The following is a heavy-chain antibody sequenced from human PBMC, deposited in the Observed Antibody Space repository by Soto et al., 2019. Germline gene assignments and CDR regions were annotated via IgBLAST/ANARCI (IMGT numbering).Heavy chain of an antibody. V-gene: IGHV3-23*01. Sequence: EVQLLESGGDLIQPGGSLRLSCAASGFTFSSNSFTWVRQAPGKGLEYVSGISIGGDKTWHADSVQGRFTVSRDNSKNTVYLQMNSLRVDDTAVYYCAKSDGYGDHWGQGNLVSVSS. CDR2: ISIGGDKT. CDR3: AKSDGYGDH. J-gene: IGHJ4*02. CDR1: GFTFSSNS. D-gene: IGHD5-12*01.